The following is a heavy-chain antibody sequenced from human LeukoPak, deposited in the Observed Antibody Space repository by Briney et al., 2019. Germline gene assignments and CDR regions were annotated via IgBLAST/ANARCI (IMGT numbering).Heavy chain of an antibody. CDR1: GGSFIGFH. CDR3: ARRRAGLRRDLWFDP. V-gene: IGHV4-34*01. CDR2: INHSGST. Sequence: SETLSLTCAVYGGSFIGFHWNWIRQPPGKGLEWIGDINHSGSTNYNPSLTSRVTISVDPSKNQFSLNLSSVTAADTAVYYCARRRAGLRRDLWFDPWGQGTLVTVSS. J-gene: IGHJ5*02. D-gene: IGHD2-15*01.